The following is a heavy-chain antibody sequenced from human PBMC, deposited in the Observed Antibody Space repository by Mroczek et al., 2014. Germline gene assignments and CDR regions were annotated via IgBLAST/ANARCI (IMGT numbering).Heavy chain of an antibody. CDR3: ARGSVIVVVPAANRYNWFDP. D-gene: IGHD2-2*01. CDR1: GGSFSGYY. Sequence: QVQLQQWGAGLLKPSETLSLTCAVYGGSFSGYYWSWIRQPPGKGLEWIGEINHSGSTNYNPSLKSRVTISVDTSKNQFSLKLSSVTAADTAVYYCARGSVIVVVPAANRYNWFDPWGQGTLVTVSS. CDR2: INHSGST. V-gene: IGHV4-34*01. J-gene: IGHJ5*02.